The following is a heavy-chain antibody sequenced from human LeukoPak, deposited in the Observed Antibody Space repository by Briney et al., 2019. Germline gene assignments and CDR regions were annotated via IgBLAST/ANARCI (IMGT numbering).Heavy chain of an antibody. Sequence: GESLKISCKGSGYSFTSYWIAWVRQMPGKGLEWMGFIYPGDSDTRYSPSFQGQVTISADKSITTAYLQWSSLKASDTAIYYCARRAVAAAGENAEYFQHWGQGTLVTVSS. D-gene: IGHD6-13*01. CDR2: IYPGDSDT. V-gene: IGHV5-51*01. CDR3: ARRAVAAAGENAEYFQH. CDR1: GYSFTSYW. J-gene: IGHJ1*01.